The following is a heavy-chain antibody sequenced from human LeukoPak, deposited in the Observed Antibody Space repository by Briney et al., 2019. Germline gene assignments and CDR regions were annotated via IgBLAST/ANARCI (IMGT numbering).Heavy chain of an antibody. D-gene: IGHD2-15*01. CDR1: GFTFSNYV. CDR3: AKGMIYCSGGTCYFGTFDI. Sequence: PGGSLRLSCAASGFTFSNYVMSWVRQPPGKGLEWVSGVSGGGGSTYYAASVRGRFTISRDNSKNTLYLQIKSLRAEDRAVYYCAKGMIYCSGGTCYFGTFDIWGQGTMVTVSS. V-gene: IGHV3-23*01. CDR2: VSGGGGST. J-gene: IGHJ3*02.